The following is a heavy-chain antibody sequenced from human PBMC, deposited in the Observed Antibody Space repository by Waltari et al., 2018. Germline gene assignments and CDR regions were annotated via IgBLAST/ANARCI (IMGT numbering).Heavy chain of an antibody. CDR2: INPSGGST. Sequence: QVQLVQSGAEVKKPGASVKVSCKASGYTFTSYYMHWVRQAPGQGLEWMGIINPSGGSTSYAQKFQGRVTMTRDTSTSTVYMELSSLRSEDTAVYYCATEWGDYYDSSGYYGYWGQGTLVTVSS. J-gene: IGHJ4*02. CDR3: ATEWGDYYDSSGYYGY. CDR1: GYTFTSYY. D-gene: IGHD3-22*01. V-gene: IGHV1-46*01.